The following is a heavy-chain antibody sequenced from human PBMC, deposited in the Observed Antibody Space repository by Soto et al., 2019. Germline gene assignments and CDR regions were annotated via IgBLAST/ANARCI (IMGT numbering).Heavy chain of an antibody. CDR3: ARDETDTQYGGMGRNWFDP. CDR2: IYYSGST. V-gene: IGHV4-31*03. J-gene: IGHJ5*02. Sequence: QVQLQESGPGLVKPSQTLSLTCTVSGGSISSGGYYWSWIRQHPGKGLEWIGYIYYSGSTYYNPSLKSRVTISVDTSKNQFSLKLSSVTAADTAVYYCARDETDTQYGGMGRNWFDPWGQGTLVTVSS. CDR1: GGSISSGGYY. D-gene: IGHD3-16*01.